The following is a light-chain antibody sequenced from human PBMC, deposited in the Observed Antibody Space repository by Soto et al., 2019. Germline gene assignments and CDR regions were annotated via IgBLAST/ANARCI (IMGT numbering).Light chain of an antibody. CDR1: QSVSSN. CDR2: GAS. V-gene: IGKV3-15*01. J-gene: IGKJ5*01. Sequence: IVMTQSPATLSVSPGERATLSCRASQSVSSNLAWYQQQPGQAPRLLIYGASTRATGIPARLSGSGSGTQFTLTISSLQSEDFAVYYCQQYDIWPPITFGQGTRLEIK. CDR3: QQYDIWPPIT.